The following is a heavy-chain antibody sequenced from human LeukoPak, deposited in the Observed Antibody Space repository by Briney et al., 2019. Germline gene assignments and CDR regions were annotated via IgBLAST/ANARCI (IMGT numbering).Heavy chain of an antibody. Sequence: GGSLRLSCAASGFTFSDYYMSWIRQAPGKGLEWVSYISSSSSYTNYADSVKGRFTISRDNAKNSLYLQMNSLRAEDTAVYYCARTQRVVVAATNRFDPWGQGTLVTVSS. J-gene: IGHJ5*02. D-gene: IGHD2-15*01. CDR1: GFTFSDYY. CDR2: ISSSSSYT. V-gene: IGHV3-11*06. CDR3: ARTQRVVVAATNRFDP.